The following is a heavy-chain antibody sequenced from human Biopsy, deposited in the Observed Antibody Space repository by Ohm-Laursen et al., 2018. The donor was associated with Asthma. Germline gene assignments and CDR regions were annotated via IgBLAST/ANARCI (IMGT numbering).Heavy chain of an antibody. D-gene: IGHD4-17*01. Sequence: ASVKVSCKISAYSLTDLSMHWVRQATGQGLAWMGGHDHEEGGTVNARRFQGRVTMTEDTSTDTAYMELSSLSSDDTAVYYCASDFPKDYVRYNFQFWGQGTLVTVSS. CDR2: HDHEEGGT. V-gene: IGHV1-24*01. CDR3: ASDFPKDYVRYNFQF. J-gene: IGHJ4*02. CDR1: AYSLTDLS.